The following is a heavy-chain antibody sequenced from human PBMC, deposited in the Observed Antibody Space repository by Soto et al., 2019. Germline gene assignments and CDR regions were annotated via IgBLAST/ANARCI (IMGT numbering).Heavy chain of an antibody. J-gene: IGHJ4*02. D-gene: IGHD2-2*01. Sequence: PSETLSLTCAVSGGSISSSNWWSWVRQPPGKGLEWIGEIYHSGSTNYNPSLKSRVTISVDKSKNQFSLKLSSVTAADTAVYYCARLGRYCSSTSCYTTFDYWGQGTLVTVS. V-gene: IGHV4-4*02. CDR1: GGSISSSNW. CDR2: IYHSGST. CDR3: ARLGRYCSSTSCYTTFDY.